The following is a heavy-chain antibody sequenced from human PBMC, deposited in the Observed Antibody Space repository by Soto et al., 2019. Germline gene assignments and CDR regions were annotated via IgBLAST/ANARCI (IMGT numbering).Heavy chain of an antibody. Sequence: QVQLVESGGGVVQPGRSLRLSCAASGFTFSSYGMHWVRQAPGKGLEWVAVISYDGSNKYYADSVKGRFTISRDNSKNTLYLQINSLRAEDTAVYYGLRVATITGGFDYWGQGTLVTVSS. CDR3: LRVATITGGFDY. V-gene: IGHV3-30*03. CDR2: ISYDGSNK. D-gene: IGHD5-12*01. J-gene: IGHJ4*02. CDR1: GFTFSSYG.